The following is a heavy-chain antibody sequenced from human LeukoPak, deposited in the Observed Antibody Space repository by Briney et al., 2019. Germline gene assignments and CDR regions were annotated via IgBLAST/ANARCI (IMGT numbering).Heavy chain of an antibody. CDR1: GFTFSSYV. J-gene: IGHJ6*03. D-gene: IGHD6-19*01. Sequence: PGGSLRLSCAASGFTFSSYVMSWVRQAPGKGLEWVSAISGSGGSTYYADSVKGRFTISRDNSKNTLYLQMNSLRAEDTALYYCARARQWLADYYMDVWGKGTTVTVSS. V-gene: IGHV3-23*01. CDR2: ISGSGGST. CDR3: ARARQWLADYYMDV.